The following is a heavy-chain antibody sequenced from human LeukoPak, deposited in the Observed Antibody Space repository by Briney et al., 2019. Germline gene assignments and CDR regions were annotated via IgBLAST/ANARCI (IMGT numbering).Heavy chain of an antibody. V-gene: IGHV3-7*01. D-gene: IGHD2-15*01. J-gene: IGHJ3*02. CDR3: ARDPDCSGGSCYPNDAFDI. CDR2: IKQDGGAK. Sequence: PGRSLRLSCAASGFTFSNYWMSWVRQAPGQGLEWVANIKQDGGAKYYVDSVKGRFTISRDNAKNSLYLQMSSLRAEDTAVYYCARDPDCSGGSCYPNDAFDIWGQGAMVTVSS. CDR1: GFTFSNYW.